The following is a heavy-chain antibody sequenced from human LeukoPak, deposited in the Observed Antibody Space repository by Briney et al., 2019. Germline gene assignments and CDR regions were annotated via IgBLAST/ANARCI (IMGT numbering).Heavy chain of an antibody. V-gene: IGHV3-20*04. J-gene: IGHJ4*02. CDR2: INWNGGST. CDR1: GFTFDDYG. D-gene: IGHD5-12*01. CDR3: AVIRVSGYETFYFHY. Sequence: GGSLRLSCAASGFTFDDYGMSWVRQAPGKGLEWVSGINWNGGSTGYADSVKGRFTISRDNAKNSLYLQMNSLRAEDTAVYYCAVIRVSGYETFYFHYWGQGTLVTVSS.